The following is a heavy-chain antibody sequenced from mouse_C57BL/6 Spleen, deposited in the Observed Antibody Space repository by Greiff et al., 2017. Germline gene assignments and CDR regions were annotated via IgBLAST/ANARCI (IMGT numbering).Heavy chain of an antibody. J-gene: IGHJ4*01. CDR2: IDPSDSYT. CDR1: GYTFTSYW. V-gene: IGHV1-59*01. D-gene: IGHD2-3*01. Sequence: QVQLKQPGAELVRPGTSVKLSCKASGYTFTSYWMHWVKQRPGQGLEWIGVIDPSDSYTNYNQKFKGKDTLTVDTSSSTAYMQLSSLTSEDSAVYYCARSDGYYAMDYWGQGTSVTVSS. CDR3: ARSDGYYAMDY.